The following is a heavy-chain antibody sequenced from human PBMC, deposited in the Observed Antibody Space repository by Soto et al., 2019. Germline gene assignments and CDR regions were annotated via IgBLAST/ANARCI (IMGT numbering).Heavy chain of an antibody. CDR1: GFTFSSYS. Sequence: GGSLRLSCAASGFTFSSYSMNWVRQAPGKGLEWVSSISSSSSYMYYADSVKGRFTISRDNAKNSLYLQMNSLRAEDTAVYYCVREGFFCGTSCSYKWFDLWGQGTLVTVSS. J-gene: IGHJ5*02. CDR3: VREGFFCGTSCSYKWFDL. D-gene: IGHD2-15*01. V-gene: IGHV3-21*01. CDR2: ISSSSSYM.